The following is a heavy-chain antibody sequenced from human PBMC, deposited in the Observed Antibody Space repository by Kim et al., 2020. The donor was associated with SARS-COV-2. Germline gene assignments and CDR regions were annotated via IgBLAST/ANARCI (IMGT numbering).Heavy chain of an antibody. D-gene: IGHD2-2*02. CDR2: INHSGGT. J-gene: IGHJ6*02. V-gene: IGHV4-34*01. CDR1: GGSFSGYY. CDR3: ARGRAGVVPSPILGIGPHYDYYIMDV. Sequence: SETLSLTCAVYGGSFSGYYWSWIRQPPGKGLEWIGEINHSGGTNYKPSLKSRVSISVDTSKNQFSLKLSSVTAADTALYYCARGRAGVVPSPILGIGPHYDYYIMDVWGQGTTVTVSS.